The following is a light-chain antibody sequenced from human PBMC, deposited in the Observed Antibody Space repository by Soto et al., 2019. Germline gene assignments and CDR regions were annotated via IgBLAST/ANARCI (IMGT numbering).Light chain of an antibody. CDR3: QAWDSSTVV. J-gene: IGLJ2*01. V-gene: IGLV3-1*01. CDR2: QDN. CDR1: KLGDKC. Sequence: SYELTQPPSVSVSPGQTASITCSGDKLGDKCASWYQQKPGQSPILVIYQDNKRPTGIPERFSGSNSGNTATLTISGTQAMDEADYYCQAWDSSTVVFGGGTKVTVL.